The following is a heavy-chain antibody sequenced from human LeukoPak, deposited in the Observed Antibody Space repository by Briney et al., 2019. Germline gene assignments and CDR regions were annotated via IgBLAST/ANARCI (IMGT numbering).Heavy chain of an antibody. CDR2: INPNSGGT. V-gene: IGHV1-2*02. CDR3: ARGRRGRGGRDKGFDY. Sequence: ASVKVSCKASGYTFTGYYMHWVRQAPGQGLEWMGWINPNSGGTNYAQKFQGRVTMTRDTSISTAYMELSRLRSEDTAVYYCARGRRGRGGRDKGFDYWGQGTLVTVSS. J-gene: IGHJ4*02. D-gene: IGHD3-10*01. CDR1: GYTFTGYY.